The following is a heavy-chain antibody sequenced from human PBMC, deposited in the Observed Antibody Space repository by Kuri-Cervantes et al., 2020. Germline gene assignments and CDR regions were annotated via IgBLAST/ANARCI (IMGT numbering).Heavy chain of an antibody. CDR1: GGSISSGDYY. J-gene: IGHJ4*02. V-gene: IGHV4-30-4*01. D-gene: IGHD3-3*01. Sequence: SCTFSGGSISSGDYYWSWIREPPGKGLEWIGYIYYSGSTYYNPSLKSRVTISVDTSKNQFSLELSSVTAADTAVYYCARVLVRYDWIYFDYWGQGTLVTVSS. CDR3: ARVLVRYDWIYFDY. CDR2: IYYSGST.